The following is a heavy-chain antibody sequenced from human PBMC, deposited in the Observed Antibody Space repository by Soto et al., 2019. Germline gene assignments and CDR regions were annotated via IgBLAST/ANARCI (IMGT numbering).Heavy chain of an antibody. CDR1: GGTFSSYA. CDR2: IIPIFGTA. D-gene: IGHD3-10*01. J-gene: IGHJ5*02. Sequence: QVPLVQSGAEVKKPGSSVKVSCKASGGTFSSYAISWVRQAPGQGLEWMGGIIPIFGTANYAQKFQGRVTITADESTSTAYMELSSLRSEDTAVYYCASFGEHGDLPVSWFDPWGQGTLVTVSS. CDR3: ASFGEHGDLPVSWFDP. V-gene: IGHV1-69*01.